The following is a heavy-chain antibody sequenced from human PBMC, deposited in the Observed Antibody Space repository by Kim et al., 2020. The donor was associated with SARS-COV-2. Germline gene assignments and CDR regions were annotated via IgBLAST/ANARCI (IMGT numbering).Heavy chain of an antibody. CDR2: IYYSGST. V-gene: IGHV4-31*03. CDR1: GGSISSGGYY. Sequence: SETLSLTCTVSGGSISSGGYYWSWIRQHPGKGLEWIGYIYYSGSTYYNPSLKSRVTISVDTSKNQFSLKLSSVTAADTAVYYCARSEVAGRESKAQYYYYYYGMDVWGQGTTVTVSS. D-gene: IGHD3-10*01. CDR3: ARSEVAGRESKAQYYYYYYGMDV. J-gene: IGHJ6*02.